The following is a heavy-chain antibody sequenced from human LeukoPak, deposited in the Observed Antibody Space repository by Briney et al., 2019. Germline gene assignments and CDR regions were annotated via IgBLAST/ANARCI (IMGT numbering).Heavy chain of an antibody. CDR2: ISAYNGNT. CDR1: GYTFTSYG. D-gene: IGHD3-22*01. V-gene: IGHV1-18*01. Sequence: GASVKVSCKASGYTFTSYGISWVRQTPGQGLEWMEWISAYNGNTNYAQKLQGRVTMTTDTSTSTAYMELRSLRSDDTAVYYCARDTRESLPMIVVVDAFDIWGQGTMVTVSS. CDR3: ARDTRESLPMIVVVDAFDI. J-gene: IGHJ3*02.